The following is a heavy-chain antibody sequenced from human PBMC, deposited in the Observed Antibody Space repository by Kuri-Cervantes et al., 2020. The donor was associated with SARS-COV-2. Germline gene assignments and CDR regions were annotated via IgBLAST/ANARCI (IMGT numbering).Heavy chain of an antibody. CDR2: IKSKTDGGTT. CDR3: TRDPVAGTKVFDY. CDR1: GFTFSNAW. D-gene: IGHD6-19*01. V-gene: IGHV3-15*01. Sequence: ETLSLTCAASGFTFSNAWMSWVRQAPGKGLEWVGRIKSKTDGGTTDYAAPVKGRFTISRDDSKSIAYLQMNRLKTEDTAVYYCTRDPVAGTKVFDYWGQGTLVTVSS. J-gene: IGHJ4*02.